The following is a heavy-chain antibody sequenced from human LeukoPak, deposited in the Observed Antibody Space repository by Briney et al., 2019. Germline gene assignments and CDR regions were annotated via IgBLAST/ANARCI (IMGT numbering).Heavy chain of an antibody. CDR2: INAGNGNT. J-gene: IGHJ4*02. Sequence: GASVKVSCKASGYTFTTYTIHWVRQAPGQRLEWMGWINAGNGNTKYSQEFQDRVTITRDTSASTAYMELSSLRSEDMAVYYCARGDGTTGTTQDVAFDYWGQGTQVTVSS. D-gene: IGHD1-1*01. V-gene: IGHV1-3*03. CDR3: ARGDGTTGTTQDVAFDY. CDR1: GYTFTTYT.